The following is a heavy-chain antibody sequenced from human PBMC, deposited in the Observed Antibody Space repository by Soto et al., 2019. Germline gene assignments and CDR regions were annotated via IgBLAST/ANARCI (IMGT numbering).Heavy chain of an antibody. CDR1: GGTFSSYA. Sequence: ASVEVSCEASGGTFSSYAISWVRQAPGQGLEWMGGIIPIFGTANYAQKFQGRVTITADESTSTAYMELSSLRSEDTAVYYCARDQGYSYGYGCDYWGRGTLVTVSS. J-gene: IGHJ4*01. CDR2: IIPIFGTA. V-gene: IGHV1-69*13. CDR3: ARDQGYSYGYGCDY. D-gene: IGHD5-18*01.